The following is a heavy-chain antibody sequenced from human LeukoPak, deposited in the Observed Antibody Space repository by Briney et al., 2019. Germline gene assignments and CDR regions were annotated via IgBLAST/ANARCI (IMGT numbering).Heavy chain of an antibody. CDR2: XXQDESEK. D-gene: IGHD3-3*01. V-gene: IGHV3-7*01. J-gene: IGHJ4*02. Sequence: GGSLRLSCVASGFNMGSYWMXXXXXXXXXXXXXXANXXQDESEKYXXXSVXGRXXXXRDNAQXSVYLQMNNLRVEDTALYYCARVGISEWLLEDYWGQGTLVIVSS. CDR1: GFNMGSYW. CDR3: ARVGISEWLLEDY.